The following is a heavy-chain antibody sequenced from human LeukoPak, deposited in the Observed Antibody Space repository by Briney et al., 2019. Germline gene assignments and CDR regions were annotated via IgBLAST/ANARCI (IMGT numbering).Heavy chain of an antibody. D-gene: IGHD1-26*01. CDR2: IYYSGST. V-gene: IGHV4-30-4*02. CDR1: GGSISSGDYY. Sequence: PSETLSLTCTVSGGSISSGDYYWSWIRQPPGKGLEWIGYIYYSGSTYYNPSLKSRVTISVDTSKNQFSLKLNSVTAADTAVYYCARDRSYYFFDYWGQGTLVTVSS. CDR3: ARDRSYYFFDY. J-gene: IGHJ4*02.